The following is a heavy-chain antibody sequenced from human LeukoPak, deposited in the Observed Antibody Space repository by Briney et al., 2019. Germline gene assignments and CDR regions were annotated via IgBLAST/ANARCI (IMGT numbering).Heavy chain of an antibody. J-gene: IGHJ5*02. Sequence: SETLSLTCTVSGYSISSGYYWGWIRQPPGKGLEWIGSIHHSGSTFYNPSLKSRVTISVDTSKNQFSLKLSSVTAADTAVYYCARGDFGDYVWFDPWGQGTLVTVSS. CDR3: ARGDFGDYVWFDP. V-gene: IGHV4-38-2*02. D-gene: IGHD4-17*01. CDR1: GYSISSGYY. CDR2: IHHSGST.